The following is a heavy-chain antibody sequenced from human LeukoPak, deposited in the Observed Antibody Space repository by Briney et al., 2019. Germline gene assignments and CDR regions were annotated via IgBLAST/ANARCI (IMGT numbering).Heavy chain of an antibody. D-gene: IGHD5-24*01. V-gene: IGHV1-46*01. CDR1: GYTFTKSY. Sequence: ASVKVSCKASGYTFTKSYIHWVRQAPGQRLEGMGVINPGGDNTNYAQNFQGRVTMTSNTSARTVYMELSSLRSEDTAIYYCARIRDGYNDAYDIWGQGTVVTVPS. CDR2: INPGGDNT. J-gene: IGHJ3*02. CDR3: ARIRDGYNDAYDI.